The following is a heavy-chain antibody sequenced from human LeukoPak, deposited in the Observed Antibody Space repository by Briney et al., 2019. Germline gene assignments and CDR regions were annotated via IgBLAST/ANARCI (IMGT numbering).Heavy chain of an antibody. D-gene: IGHD3-10*01. V-gene: IGHV3-48*01. CDR2: IGVGGRPT. Sequence: GGSLRLSCAASGFSFSHYSMTWARQASGKGLEWISYIGVGGRPTNYADSVKARFTISRDDAQNSLCLQMDSLRAEDTAVYYCAKNTWKSSDSGRGRMDVWGQGTTVTVSS. CDR3: AKNTWKSSDSGRGRMDV. CDR1: GFSFSHYS. J-gene: IGHJ6*02.